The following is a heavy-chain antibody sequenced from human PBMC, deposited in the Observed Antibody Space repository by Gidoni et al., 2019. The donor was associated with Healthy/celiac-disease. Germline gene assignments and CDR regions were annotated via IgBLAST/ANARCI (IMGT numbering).Heavy chain of an antibody. CDR2: INHSGST. CDR1: GGSFSGYY. CDR3: ARGRRYSYGQVPPYYYYMDV. Sequence: QVQLQQWGAGLLKPSETLSLTCAVYGGSFSGYYWSWIRQPPGKGLEWIGEINHSGSTNYNPSLKSRVTISVDTSKNQFSLKLSSVTAADTAVYYCARGRRYSYGQVPPYYYYMDVWGKGTTVTVSS. V-gene: IGHV4-34*01. D-gene: IGHD5-18*01. J-gene: IGHJ6*03.